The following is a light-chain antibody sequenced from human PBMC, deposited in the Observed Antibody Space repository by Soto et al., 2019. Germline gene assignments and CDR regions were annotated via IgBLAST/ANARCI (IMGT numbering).Light chain of an antibody. CDR1: NSDIGAYDY. Sequence: QSVLTQPASVSGSPGQSITISCTGSNSDIGAYDYVSWYQQHPGKPPTLLIYEVTFRPSGVPNRFSGSKSGNTATLTISGLLTEDEADYYCGSYASATLIFGGGTKLTAL. CDR2: EVT. V-gene: IGLV2-14*01. CDR3: GSYASATLI. J-gene: IGLJ2*01.